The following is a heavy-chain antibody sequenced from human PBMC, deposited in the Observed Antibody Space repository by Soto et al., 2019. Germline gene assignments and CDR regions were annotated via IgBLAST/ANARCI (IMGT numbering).Heavy chain of an antibody. V-gene: IGHV1-18*01. D-gene: IGHD3-3*01. CDR2: ISAYNGNT. CDR1: GYTFTSYG. J-gene: IGHJ4*02. Sequence: QVQLVQSGAEVKKPGASVKVSCKASGYTFTSYGISWVRQAPGQGLEWMGWISAYNGNTNYAQKLQGRVTMTTDTSTSTVYMELRSLRSDDTAVYYCAREAPYYDFWSGFFVDYWGQGTLVTVSS. CDR3: AREAPYYDFWSGFFVDY.